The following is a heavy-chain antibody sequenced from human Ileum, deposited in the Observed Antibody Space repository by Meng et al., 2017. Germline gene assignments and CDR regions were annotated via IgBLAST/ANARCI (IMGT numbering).Heavy chain of an antibody. CDR3: AKDSVATATQFDS. Sequence: QVQLVQSGAEVKKPGASVTVSCNASGYTFTDYGISWVRQAPGQRLQWLGWVSGYSGQSHYAQRVQDRVAMTTDTSTNTAYMELRSLRSDDTAVYYCAKDSVATATQFDSWGQGTLVTVSS. D-gene: IGHD5-12*01. J-gene: IGHJ4*02. V-gene: IGHV1-18*01. CDR2: VSGYSGQS. CDR1: GYTFTDYG.